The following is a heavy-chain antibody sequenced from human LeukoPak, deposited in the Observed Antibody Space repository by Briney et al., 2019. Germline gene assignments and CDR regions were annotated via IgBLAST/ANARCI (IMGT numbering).Heavy chain of an antibody. D-gene: IGHD3-22*01. Sequence: GASVKVSCKASGGTVSSYGISWVRQAPGQGLEWMGRIIPILDIANYAQEFQGRVTITADKSTSTVYMEVGSLRSEDTAVYYCARDTHDSSGYYNRFDPWGQGTLVTVSS. CDR1: GGTVSSYG. CDR3: ARDTHDSSGYYNRFDP. CDR2: IIPILDIA. V-gene: IGHV1-69*04. J-gene: IGHJ5*02.